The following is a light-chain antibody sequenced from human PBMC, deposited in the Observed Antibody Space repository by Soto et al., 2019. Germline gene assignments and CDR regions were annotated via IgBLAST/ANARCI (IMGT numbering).Light chain of an antibody. Sequence: QSVLTQPASVSGSPGQSITISCTGTSSDVGNYNLVSWYQHHPGKAPKLMIYDVSKRPSGLSNRFSGPKSGNTASLTISGLQAEDECDYYCCSYATTSTYVFGTGTKVTVL. J-gene: IGLJ1*01. V-gene: IGLV2-23*02. CDR1: SSDVGNYNL. CDR3: CSYATTSTYV. CDR2: DVS.